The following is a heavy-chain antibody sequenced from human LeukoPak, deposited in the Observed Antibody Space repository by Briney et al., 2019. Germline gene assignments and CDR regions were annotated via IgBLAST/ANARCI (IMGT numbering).Heavy chain of an antibody. CDR2: IYPGGNI. Sequence: PGGALRLSCGASEGTVINNYMRWVRQAPGKGLQLVSVIYPGGNIYYADSVKGRFIISRDNSKNTLYLQMNSLRAEDTAVYYCAKEYTFHYSRIDYWGQGTLVTVSS. V-gene: IGHV3-53*01. J-gene: IGHJ4*02. CDR3: AKEYTFHYSRIDY. D-gene: IGHD2-2*02. CDR1: EGTVINNY.